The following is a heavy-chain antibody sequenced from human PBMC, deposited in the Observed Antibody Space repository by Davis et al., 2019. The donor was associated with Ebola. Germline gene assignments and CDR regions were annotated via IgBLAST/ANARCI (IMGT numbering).Heavy chain of an antibody. Sequence: SETLSLTCNVSGASISSGYFSWSWVRQPAGKGLEWIGHIYSSGSTKYNASLESRVTISLDTAKNQFSLRLNSVTAADTAIYFCARDRHDSGAFGFWGQGTLVTVSS. J-gene: IGHJ1*01. V-gene: IGHV4-61*09. CDR2: IYSSGST. CDR1: GASISSGYFS. D-gene: IGHD3-22*01. CDR3: ARDRHDSGAFGF.